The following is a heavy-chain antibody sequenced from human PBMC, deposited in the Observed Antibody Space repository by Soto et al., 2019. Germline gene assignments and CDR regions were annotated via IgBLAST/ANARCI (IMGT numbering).Heavy chain of an antibody. D-gene: IGHD6-6*01. V-gene: IGHV3-21*01. CDR2: ISSSSSYI. CDR1: GFTFSSYS. CDR3: ARDSYSSSSVFDY. Sequence: GGSLRLSCAASGFTFSSYSMNWVRQATGKWLEWVSSISSSSSYIYYADSVKGRFTISRDNAKNSLYLQMNSLRAEDTAVYYCARDSYSSSSVFDYWGQGTLVTVSS. J-gene: IGHJ4*02.